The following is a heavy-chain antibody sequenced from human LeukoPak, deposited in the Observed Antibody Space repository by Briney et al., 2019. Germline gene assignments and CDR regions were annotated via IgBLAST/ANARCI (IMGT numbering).Heavy chain of an antibody. D-gene: IGHD4-17*01. V-gene: IGHV3-53*01. J-gene: IGHJ4*02. CDR3: ATPPTVTRNY. CDR1: GFTFSSYN. CDR2: FYSGGST. Sequence: GGSLRLSCAASGFTFSSYNMNWVRQAPGKGLEWVSVFYSGGSTYYADSVKGRFTISRDNSKNTLYLQMNSLRAEDTAVYYCATPPTVTRNYWGQGILVTVSS.